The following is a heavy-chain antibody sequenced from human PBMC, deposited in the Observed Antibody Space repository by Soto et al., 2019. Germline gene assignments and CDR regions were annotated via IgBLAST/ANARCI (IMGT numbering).Heavy chain of an antibody. CDR2: IYFSGTT. Sequence: QVQLQESGPGLVKPSQTLSLTCTVSGDFVTSGSYYWSWLRQPPGKGLEWIGYIYFSGTTNYNPSRKRRVTISGDTSKNLFSLRLSSVTAADTAVYYCARVPTDFWSGYSNWFDPWGQGTLVTVSS. J-gene: IGHJ5*02. CDR1: GDFVTSGSYY. D-gene: IGHD3-3*01. V-gene: IGHV4-61*03. CDR3: ARVPTDFWSGYSNWFDP.